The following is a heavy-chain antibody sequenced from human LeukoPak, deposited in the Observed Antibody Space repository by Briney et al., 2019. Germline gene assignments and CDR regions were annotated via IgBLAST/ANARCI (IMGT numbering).Heavy chain of an antibody. Sequence: GGSLRLSCAASGFTFSSYAMSWVRQAPGKGLEWVSSITDNGDNTYYAESVKGRFTISRDNSKNTVYLQMNSLRVDDTAVYYCAKDYRGAAALFDYWGQGTLVTVSS. CDR2: ITDNGDNT. CDR1: GFTFSSYA. V-gene: IGHV3-23*01. CDR3: AKDYRGAAALFDY. J-gene: IGHJ4*02. D-gene: IGHD6-13*01.